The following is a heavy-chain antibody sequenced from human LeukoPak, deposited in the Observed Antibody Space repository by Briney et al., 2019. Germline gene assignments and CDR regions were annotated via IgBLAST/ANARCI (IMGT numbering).Heavy chain of an antibody. CDR2: IIPIFGTA. CDR3: ARDNPGGSGYYYNWFDP. J-gene: IGHJ5*02. D-gene: IGHD3-22*01. CDR1: GYTFTKYA. V-gene: IGHV1-69*13. Sequence: SVKVSCKGSGYTFTKYAISWVRQAPGQGLEWMGGIIPIFGTANYAQKFQGRVTITADESTSTAYMELSSLRSEDTAVYYCARDNPGGSGYYYNWFDPWGQGTLVTVSS.